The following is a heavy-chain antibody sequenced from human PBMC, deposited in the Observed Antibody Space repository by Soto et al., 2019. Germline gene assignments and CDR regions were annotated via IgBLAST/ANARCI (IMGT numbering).Heavy chain of an antibody. Sequence: GGSLRLSCAASGFTFSNAWMSWVRQAPGKGLEWVGRIKSKTDGGTTDYVAPVKGRFTISRDDSKNTLYLQMNSLKTEDTAVYYCTTDGRPMVPDYYYYGMDVWGQGTTVTVSS. J-gene: IGHJ6*02. CDR1: GFTFSNAW. CDR3: TTDGRPMVPDYYYYGMDV. V-gene: IGHV3-15*01. CDR2: IKSKTDGGTT. D-gene: IGHD3-10*01.